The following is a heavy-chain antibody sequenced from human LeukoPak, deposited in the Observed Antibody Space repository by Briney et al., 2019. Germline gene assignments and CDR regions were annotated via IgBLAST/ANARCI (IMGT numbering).Heavy chain of an antibody. D-gene: IGHD3-10*01. V-gene: IGHV3-23*01. CDR1: GFTFSSYA. CDR3: AISALLWFGEFSGWFDP. CDR2: ISYSGGST. J-gene: IGHJ5*02. Sequence: PGGSLRLSCAASGFTFSSYAMSWVRQAPGKGLEWVSAISYSGGSTYYADSVKGRFTISRDNSKNTLYLQMNSLRAEDTAVYYCAISALLWFGEFSGWFDPWAQGTVVTVFS.